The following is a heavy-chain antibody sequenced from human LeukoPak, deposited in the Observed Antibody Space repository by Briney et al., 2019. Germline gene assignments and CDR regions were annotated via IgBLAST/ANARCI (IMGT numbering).Heavy chain of an antibody. D-gene: IGHD2-2*01. J-gene: IGHJ5*02. CDR2: ISAYNGNT. Sequence: GXSVKVXXKASGYTFTSYGISWVRQAPGQGLEWMGWISAYNGNTNYAQKLQGRVTMTTDTSTSTAYMELRRLRSDDTAVYYCAXDRDIVVVPAEEPWGQGTLVTVSS. CDR1: GYTFTSYG. CDR3: AXDRDIVVVPAEEP. V-gene: IGHV1-18*01.